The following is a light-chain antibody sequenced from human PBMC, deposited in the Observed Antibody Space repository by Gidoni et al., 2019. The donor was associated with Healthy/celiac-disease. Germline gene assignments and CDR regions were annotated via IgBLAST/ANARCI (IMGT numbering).Light chain of an antibody. CDR3: QQYGSSRFT. CDR1: QSVSSSY. J-gene: IGKJ4*01. Sequence: EIVLTPPPGTLSLSPGERATLSCRASQSVSSSYLAWYQQKPGQAPRLLIYGASSRATGIPDRFSGSGSGTDFTLTISRLEPEDFAVYYCQQYGSSRFTFGGGTKVEIK. CDR2: GAS. V-gene: IGKV3-20*01.